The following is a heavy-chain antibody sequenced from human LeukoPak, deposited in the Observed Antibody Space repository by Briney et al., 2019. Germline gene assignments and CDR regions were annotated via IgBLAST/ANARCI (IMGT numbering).Heavy chain of an antibody. J-gene: IGHJ6*03. CDR1: GGSISSSNW. Sequence: SETLSLTCAVSGGSISSSNWWSWVRQPPGKGLEWIGRIFHTGTTDYKTSLKGRVTISVDKSENQFSLKLTSVTAADTAVYYCARLTPTTLSLYYYYMDVWGKGTTVTVSS. CDR2: IFHTGTT. D-gene: IGHD2/OR15-2a*01. CDR3: ARLTPTTLSLYYYYMDV. V-gene: IGHV4-4*02.